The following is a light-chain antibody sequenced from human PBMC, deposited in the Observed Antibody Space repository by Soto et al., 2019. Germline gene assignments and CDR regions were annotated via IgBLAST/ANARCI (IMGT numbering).Light chain of an antibody. V-gene: IGLV2-14*03. J-gene: IGLJ1*01. CDR1: SSDVGGSNF. CDR2: DVA. CDR3: VSYTSSTTYV. Sequence: QSALTQPASVSDSPGQSITISCTGTSSDVGGSNFVSWYQQHPGKPPKLIIYDVANRPSGVSNRFSGSKSGSTASLNISRLQTEDEADYYCVSYTSSTTYVFGTGTKLTVL.